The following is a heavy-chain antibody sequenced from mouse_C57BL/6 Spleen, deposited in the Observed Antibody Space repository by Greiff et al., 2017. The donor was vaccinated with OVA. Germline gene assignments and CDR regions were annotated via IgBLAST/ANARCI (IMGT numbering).Heavy chain of an antibody. CDR1: GYAFSSSW. CDR2: IYPGDGDT. J-gene: IGHJ4*01. V-gene: IGHV1-82*01. D-gene: IGHD2-12*01. Sequence: VQVEESGPELVKPGASVKISCKASGYAFSSSWMNWVKQRPGKGLEWIGRIYPGDGDTNYNGKFKGKATLTADKSSSTAYMQLSSLTSEDSAVYFCARGALRRNYYSMDYWGQGTSVTVSS. CDR3: ARGALRRNYYSMDY.